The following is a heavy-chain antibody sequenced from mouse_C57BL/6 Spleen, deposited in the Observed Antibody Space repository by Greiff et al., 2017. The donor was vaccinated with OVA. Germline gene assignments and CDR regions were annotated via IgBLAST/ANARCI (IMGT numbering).Heavy chain of an antibody. V-gene: IGHV1-55*01. Sequence: QVQLKESGAELVKPGASVKMSCKASGYTFTSYWITWVKQRPGQGLEWIGDIYPGSGSTNYNEKFKSKATLTVDTSSSTAYMQLSSLTSEDSAVYYCARYYGNYPGFDYWGQGTTLTVSS. CDR2: IYPGSGST. CDR3: ARYYGNYPGFDY. J-gene: IGHJ2*01. D-gene: IGHD2-1*01. CDR1: GYTFTSYW.